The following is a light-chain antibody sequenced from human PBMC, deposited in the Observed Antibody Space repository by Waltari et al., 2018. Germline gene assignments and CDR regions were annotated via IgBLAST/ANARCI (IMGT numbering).Light chain of an antibody. CDR1: SSTLGVNA. V-gene: IGLV1-44*01. Sequence: QSALTQRPSLSGTPGQGVTISCSGASSTLGVNAIPRYQQFPGTAPKLLIYSNYRRPSGVPERFSGSKSGISASLAISGLQSEDEADYYCATWDDKLNGVLFGGGTKLTVL. CDR2: SNY. J-gene: IGLJ3*02. CDR3: ATWDDKLNGVL.